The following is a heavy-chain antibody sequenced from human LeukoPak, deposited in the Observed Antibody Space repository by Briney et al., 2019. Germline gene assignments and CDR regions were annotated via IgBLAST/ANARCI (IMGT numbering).Heavy chain of an antibody. CDR3: ARVEWGSLDF. V-gene: IGHV4-59*01. D-gene: IGHD7-27*01. J-gene: IGHJ4*02. CDR1: GGSISSYY. CDR2: IYYTGST. Sequence: SETLSPTCTVSGGSISSYYWSRIRQPPGKGLEWLGYIYYTGSTNYNPFLESRVTISVDTSKSQFSLKLNSVTAADTAVYYCARVEWGSLDFWGQGTLVTVSS.